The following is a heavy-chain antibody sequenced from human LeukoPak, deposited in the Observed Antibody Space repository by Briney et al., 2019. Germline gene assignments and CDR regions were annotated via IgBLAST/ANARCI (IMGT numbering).Heavy chain of an antibody. CDR1: GFTFSGYS. CDR3: AREVTARRLGSWVDP. J-gene: IGHJ5*01. CDR2: ISSSSINI. V-gene: IGHV3-48*01. D-gene: IGHD6-6*01. Sequence: GGSLRLSCATSGFTFSGYSMNWVRQAPGKGLEWISYISSSSINIHYGDSVKGRFTISRDNAENSLYLQMNSLRAEDTAVYYCAREVTARRLGSWVDPWGQGTPVIVSS.